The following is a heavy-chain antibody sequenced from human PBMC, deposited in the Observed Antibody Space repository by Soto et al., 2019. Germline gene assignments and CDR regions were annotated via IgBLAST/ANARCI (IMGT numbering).Heavy chain of an antibody. CDR3: ARERYDFWSGSRAPGFYYGMDV. Sequence: SVKVSCKASGGTFSSYAISWVRQAPGQGLEWMGGIIPIFGTANYAQKFQGRVTITADESTSTAYMELSSLRSEDTAVYYCARERYDFWSGSRAPGFYYGMDVWGQGTTVTVSS. V-gene: IGHV1-69*13. D-gene: IGHD3-3*01. CDR2: IIPIFGTA. J-gene: IGHJ6*02. CDR1: GGTFSSYA.